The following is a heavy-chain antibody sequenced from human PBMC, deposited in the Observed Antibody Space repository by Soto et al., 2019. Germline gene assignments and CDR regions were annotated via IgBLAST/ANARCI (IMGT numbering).Heavy chain of an antibody. J-gene: IGHJ4*02. Sequence: GGSXRLSGPAAVCTLSTCSINWVRQAPGKGLEWVSTITGSGTTTYYADSVKGRFTISRDNLKNTLYLQMNSLRVEDTAVYYCPKDPSRSYGSGSTLGYFESWGQRPLVNVYS. CDR3: PKDPSRSYGSGSTLGYFES. CDR2: ITGSGTTT. V-gene: IGHV3-23*01. D-gene: IGHD2-15*01. CDR1: VCTLSTCS.